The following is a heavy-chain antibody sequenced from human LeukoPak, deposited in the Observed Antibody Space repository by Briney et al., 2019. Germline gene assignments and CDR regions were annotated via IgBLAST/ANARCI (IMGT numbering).Heavy chain of an antibody. J-gene: IGHJ4*02. Sequence: SETLSLTRTLSGGSVSRGSYYWSWIRQPPGKGREWIGHIYHTGSTNYNPSLKSRVTISLDTSKNQFSLKLTSVSAADTAVYYCARDVRTINVLTGYYRPYYFDYWGQGTLVTVSS. CDR2: IYHTGST. V-gene: IGHV4-61*01. CDR3: ARDVRTINVLTGYYRPYYFDY. D-gene: IGHD3-9*01. CDR1: GGSVSRGSYY.